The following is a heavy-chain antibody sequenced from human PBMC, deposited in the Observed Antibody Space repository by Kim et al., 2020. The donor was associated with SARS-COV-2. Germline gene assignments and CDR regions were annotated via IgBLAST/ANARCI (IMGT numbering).Heavy chain of an antibody. CDR2: FAPEDGEA. CDR3: AAAEKSTIIYFDY. J-gene: IGHJ4*02. V-gene: IGHV1-24*01. D-gene: IGHD1-1*01. Sequence: ASVKVSCKVSGYTLNELSIHWVRQAPGKGLEWMGGFAPEDGEAIYPQKFQGRVTMTEDTSTNTVYMDLSSLRSEDTAVYYCAAAEKSTIIYFDYWGQGTLVALSS. CDR1: GYTLNELS.